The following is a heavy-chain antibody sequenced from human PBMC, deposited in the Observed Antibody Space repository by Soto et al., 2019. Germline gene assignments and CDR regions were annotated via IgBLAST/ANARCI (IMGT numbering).Heavy chain of an antibody. D-gene: IGHD3-22*01. CDR1: GYTFTSYG. CDR3: ARDPTRYDSSGYPTLFDY. CDR2: ISAYNGNT. J-gene: IGHJ4*02. V-gene: IGHV1-18*01. Sequence: GASVKVSCKASGYTFTSYGISWVRQAPGQGLEWMGWISAYNGNTNYAQKLQGRVTMTTDTSTSTAYMELRSLRSDDAAVYYCARDPTRYDSSGYPTLFDYWGQGTLVTVSS.